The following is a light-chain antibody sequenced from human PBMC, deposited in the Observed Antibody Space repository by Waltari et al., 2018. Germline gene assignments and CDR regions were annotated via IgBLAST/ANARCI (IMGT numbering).Light chain of an antibody. J-gene: IGKJ1*01. CDR1: QNVDRL. CDR2: KAS. V-gene: IGKV1-5*03. Sequence: DYQMTPSPSTLSASVGDRVTITCRASQNVDRLLAWYQQKPGKAPKLLIYKASILETGVPSRFVSSGSGTEFTLTINSLQPDDFATYYCQQYINYWTFGQGTKVESK. CDR3: QQYINYWT.